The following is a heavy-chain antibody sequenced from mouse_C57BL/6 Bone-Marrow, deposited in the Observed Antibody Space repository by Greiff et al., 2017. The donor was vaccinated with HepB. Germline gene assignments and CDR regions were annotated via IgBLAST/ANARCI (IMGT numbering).Heavy chain of an antibody. Sequence: LVRPGTSVKVSCKASGYAFTNYLIEWVKQRPGQGLEWIGVINPGSGGTNYNEKFKGKATLTADKSSSTAYMQLSSLTSEDSAVYFCARWLLGFFAYWGQGTLVTVSA. D-gene: IGHD2-3*01. CDR1: GYAFTNYL. CDR2: INPGSGGT. J-gene: IGHJ3*01. CDR3: ARWLLGFFAY. V-gene: IGHV1-54*01.